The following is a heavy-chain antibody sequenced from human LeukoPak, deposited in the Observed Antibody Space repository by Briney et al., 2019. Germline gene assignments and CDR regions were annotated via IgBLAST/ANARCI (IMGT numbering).Heavy chain of an antibody. CDR3: ARGGHCSTTSCSNYDGMDV. J-gene: IGHJ6*02. CDR1: GFTFSSYA. D-gene: IGHD2-2*01. Sequence: GRSLRLSCAASGFTFSSYAMHWVRQAPGKGLEWVAVISNDGSNKDYAASVKGRFTISRDNSKNTLYMQMYSLRADDTGVYFCARGGHCSTTSCSNYDGMDVWGQGTTLTVSS. V-gene: IGHV3-30*04. CDR2: ISNDGSNK.